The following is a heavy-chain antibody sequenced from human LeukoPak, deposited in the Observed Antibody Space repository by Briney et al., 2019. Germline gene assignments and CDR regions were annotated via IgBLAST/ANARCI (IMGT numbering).Heavy chain of an antibody. CDR3: ARFGKPPGLVKGGTNVDY. CDR2: ICPADSDT. CDR1: GYSITSYL. Sequence: GESLKICSTGSGYSITSYLIGWLQQIAGKGLEFIAIICPADSDTSYSQSLQSHVTTSDDNSISTAYLQRSSLKAADAAMYYWARFGKPPGLVKGGTNVDYWGQGTLVSVSS. D-gene: IGHD3/OR15-3a*01. J-gene: IGHJ4*02. V-gene: IGHV5-51*07.